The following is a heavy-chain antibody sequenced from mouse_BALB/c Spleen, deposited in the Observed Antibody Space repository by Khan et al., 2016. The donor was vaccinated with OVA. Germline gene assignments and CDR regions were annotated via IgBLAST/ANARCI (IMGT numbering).Heavy chain of an antibody. CDR3: VREGAYYRSDGWFAY. D-gene: IGHD2-14*01. CDR1: GYTFTTYT. Sequence: QIQLVQSGAELARPGASVKMSCKASGYTFTTYTIHWVKQRPGKGLEWIGYIIPCNDYTNYNQKFKDRATLTADKSSSTAYMQLSSLTSEDSAVYYCVREGAYYRSDGWFAYWGQGTLVTVSA. CDR2: IIPCNDYT. V-gene: IGHV1-4*01. J-gene: IGHJ3*01.